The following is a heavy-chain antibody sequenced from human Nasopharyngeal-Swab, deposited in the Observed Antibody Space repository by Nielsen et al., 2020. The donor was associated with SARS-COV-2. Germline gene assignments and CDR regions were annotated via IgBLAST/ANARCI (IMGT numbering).Heavy chain of an antibody. V-gene: IGHV3-30*18. Sequence: AVISYDGSNKYYGDSGKGRFTISRDNSKNTPYPQINSLRAEDTAVYYCAKRITMVRGVKIQKRDYYYGMDVWGQGTTVTVSS. J-gene: IGHJ6*02. D-gene: IGHD3-10*01. CDR2: ISYDGSNK. CDR3: AKRITMVRGVKIQKRDYYYGMDV.